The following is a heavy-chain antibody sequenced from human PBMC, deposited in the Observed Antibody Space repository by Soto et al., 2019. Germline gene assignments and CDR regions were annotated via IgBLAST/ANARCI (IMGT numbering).Heavy chain of an antibody. J-gene: IGHJ6*02. Sequence: QVQLVQSGSEVKKPGSSVKVSCKASGGTFSSYAISWVRQVPGQGLEWMGGIMPIFGTPDYAQKFQGRVTITEDESTIIAYMELSSLRSEDTGVYYCARDKDRPQLGGNYYYIMDVWGQGTTVTVSS. V-gene: IGHV1-69*12. D-gene: IGHD3-3*02. CDR1: GGTFSSYA. CDR3: ARDKDRPQLGGNYYYIMDV. CDR2: IMPIFGTP.